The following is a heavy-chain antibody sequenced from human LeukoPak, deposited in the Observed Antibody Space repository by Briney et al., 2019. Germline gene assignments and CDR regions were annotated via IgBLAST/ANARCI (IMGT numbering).Heavy chain of an antibody. CDR3: SIESVPAVAARRGFNH. J-gene: IGHJ4*02. CDR1: GYTFTDYY. Sequence: ASVKVSCKASGYTFTDYYMHWVRQAPGQGLEWMGWINPNSGGTNYAQKFQGRVTMTRDTSISTVYMELSRLRSEDTAVYYCSIESVPAVAARRGFNHWAQGTLVGVSS. CDR2: INPNSGGT. D-gene: IGHD6-6*01. V-gene: IGHV1-2*02.